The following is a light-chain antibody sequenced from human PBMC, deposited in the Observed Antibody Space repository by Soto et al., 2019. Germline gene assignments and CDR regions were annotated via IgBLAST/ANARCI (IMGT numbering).Light chain of an antibody. J-gene: IGLJ1*01. Sequence: QSALTQPPSASGSPGQSVTISFTGTSSDVGGYNYVSWFQHHPGQAPKLIIHEVNKRPSGVPDRFSGSKSGNTASLTVSGLQAEDEATYYCSSYGGYNNVVFGTGTKVTVL. V-gene: IGLV2-8*01. CDR1: SSDVGGYNY. CDR2: EVN. CDR3: SSYGGYNNVV.